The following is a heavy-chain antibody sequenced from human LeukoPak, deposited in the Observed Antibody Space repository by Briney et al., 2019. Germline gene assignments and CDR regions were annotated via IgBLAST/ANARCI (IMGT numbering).Heavy chain of an antibody. J-gene: IGHJ4*02. CDR1: GYTFTSYG. D-gene: IGHD3-3*01. CDR2: ISAYNGNT. Sequence: GASVKVSCKASGYTFTSYGISWVRQAPGQGLEWMGWISAYNGNTNYAQKLQGRVTMTTDTSTSTAYMELRSLRSDDTAVYYCARDRLLRFLEWFSDYWGQGTLVTVSS. CDR3: ARDRLLRFLEWFSDY. V-gene: IGHV1-18*01.